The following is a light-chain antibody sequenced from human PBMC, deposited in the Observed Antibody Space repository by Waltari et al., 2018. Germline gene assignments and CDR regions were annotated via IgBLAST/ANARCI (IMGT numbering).Light chain of an antibody. V-gene: IGKV4-1*01. CDR3: LQYLHTPRT. J-gene: IGKJ1*01. CDR2: WAS. Sequence: DVVMTQSPDSLAVSLGERATINCKSSQSLLYTYNNKNYLAWYHQKPGQPHKLLIYWASIRESGVPDRFSGSVSGTDFTLTISGLQAEDVASYFCLQYLHTPRTFGQGTKVEIK. CDR1: QSLLYTYNNKNY.